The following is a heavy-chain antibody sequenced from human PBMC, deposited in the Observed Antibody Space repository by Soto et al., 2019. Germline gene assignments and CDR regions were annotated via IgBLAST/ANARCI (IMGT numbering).Heavy chain of an antibody. D-gene: IGHD6-13*01. CDR2: ISGSGGST. CDR3: AKEKYSSSWYLPARVAFDL. V-gene: IGHV3-23*01. Sequence: PGGSLSLSCAASGFTFSSYAMSWVRQAPGKGLEWVSAISGSGGSTYYADSVKGRFTISRDNSKNTLYLQMNSLRAEDTAVYYCAKEKYSSSWYLPARVAFDLWGQGTMVTVSS. CDR1: GFTFSSYA. J-gene: IGHJ3*01.